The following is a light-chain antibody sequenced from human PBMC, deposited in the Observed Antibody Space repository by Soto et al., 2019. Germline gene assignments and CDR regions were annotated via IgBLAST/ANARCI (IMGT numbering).Light chain of an antibody. CDR2: EVS. Sequence: HSALTQHASVSGSPGQSITISCTGTSSDVGGYNYVSWYQQHPGKAPKLMIYEVSNRPSGVSNRFSGSKSGNTASLTISGLQAEDEADYYCSSYTSSSPWVFGGGTKVTVL. CDR1: SSDVGGYNY. V-gene: IGLV2-14*01. CDR3: SSYTSSSPWV. J-gene: IGLJ3*02.